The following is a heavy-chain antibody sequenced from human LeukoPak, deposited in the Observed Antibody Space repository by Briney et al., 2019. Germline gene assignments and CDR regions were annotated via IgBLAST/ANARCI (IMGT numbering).Heavy chain of an antibody. Sequence: GASVKVSCKASGYTFTGYYMHWVRQAPGQGLEWMGWINPNSGGTNYAQKVQGRVTMTRDTSISTAYMELSRLRSDDTAVYYCARVAVSRKMIHFDYWGQGTLVTVSS. CDR1: GYTFTGYY. CDR3: ARVAVSRKMIHFDY. V-gene: IGHV1-2*02. CDR2: INPNSGGT. J-gene: IGHJ4*02. D-gene: IGHD6-19*01.